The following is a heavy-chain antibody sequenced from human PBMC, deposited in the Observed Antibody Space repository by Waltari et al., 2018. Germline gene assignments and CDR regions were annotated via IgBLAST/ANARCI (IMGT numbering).Heavy chain of an antibody. CDR3: AREYSSFDY. V-gene: IGHV4-59*01. CDR2: IHYSGST. D-gene: IGHD6-13*01. Sequence: QVQLQESGPGLVKPSETLSLTCTVSGCSISTYYWSWIRQPPGKGLEWIGYIHYSGSTSYNPSLKSRVTISVDTSKNQLSLKVSSVTAADTAVYYCAREYSSFDYWGQGTLVTVSS. J-gene: IGHJ4*02. CDR1: GCSISTYY.